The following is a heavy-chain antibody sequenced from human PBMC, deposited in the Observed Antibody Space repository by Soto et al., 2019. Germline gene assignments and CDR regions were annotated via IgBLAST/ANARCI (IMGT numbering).Heavy chain of an antibody. J-gene: IGHJ4*02. D-gene: IGHD6-19*01. CDR1: GGSIVSGAVS. CDR3: ARIHWAQSSLDY. V-gene: IGHV4-30-2*01. CDR2: VTHSGTA. Sequence: TPSLTRTSSGGSIVSGAVSLVWVRQPPGKGLEWIGYVTHSGTAYSIPSLNGRLTLSVDSSQTQFSLKLTSVTAADSAFYYCARIHWAQSSLDYWGRGILVTVSS.